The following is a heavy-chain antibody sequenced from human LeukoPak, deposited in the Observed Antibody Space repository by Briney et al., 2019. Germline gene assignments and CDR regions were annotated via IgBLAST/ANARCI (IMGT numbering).Heavy chain of an antibody. CDR1: GGSISSYY. J-gene: IGHJ6*02. CDR3: ARDNYGSGSHHYGMDV. Sequence: PSETLSLTCTVSGGSISSYYWSWIRQPPGKGLEWIGYIYYSGSTNYNPSLKSRVTISVDTSKNQFSLKLSSVTAADTAVYYCARDNYGSGSHHYGMDVWGQGTTVTVSS. D-gene: IGHD3-10*01. V-gene: IGHV4-59*01. CDR2: IYYSGST.